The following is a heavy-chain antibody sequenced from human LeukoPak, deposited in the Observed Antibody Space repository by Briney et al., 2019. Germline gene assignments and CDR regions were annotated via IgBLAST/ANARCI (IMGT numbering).Heavy chain of an antibody. J-gene: IGHJ4*02. Sequence: ASVKVSCKASGYTFTSYGISWVRQAPGQGLEWMGWISAYNGNTNYAQKLQGRVTMTTDTSTSTACMELRSLRSDDTAVYYWARGEEGGGPGAYWGQGTLVTVSS. CDR3: ARGEEGGGPGAY. V-gene: IGHV1-18*01. CDR2: ISAYNGNT. D-gene: IGHD3-16*01. CDR1: GYTFTSYG.